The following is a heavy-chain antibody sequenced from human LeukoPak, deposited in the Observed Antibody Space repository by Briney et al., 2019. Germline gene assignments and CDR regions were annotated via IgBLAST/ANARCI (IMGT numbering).Heavy chain of an antibody. V-gene: IGHV4-39*01. D-gene: IGHD4-17*01. CDR3: LRSHGAY. CDR1: GGSVSSSSYY. J-gene: IGHJ4*02. CDR2: MSHSGTS. Sequence: SETLSLTCTVSGGSVSSSSYYWGWVRQPPGKGLEWIGLMSHSGTSAYNPSLEGRLTISVDTSKNQFSLRLTSVTAADTAVYYCLRSHGAYWRQVTLVTVSS.